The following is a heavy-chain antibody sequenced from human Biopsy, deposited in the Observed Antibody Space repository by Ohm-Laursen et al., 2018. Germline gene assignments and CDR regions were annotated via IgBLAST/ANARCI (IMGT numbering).Heavy chain of an antibody. V-gene: IGHV3-21*06. CDR1: GFTFSSYW. Sequence: SLRLSCAASGFTFSSYWMNWVRQAPGKGLEWVSSISASSSYIHYADSVKGRFTVSRDNAKNSLYLQMNSLRAADTAIYYCATELLPPGVGGPWLDSWGQGTPVTVSS. CDR2: ISASSSYI. J-gene: IGHJ5*01. D-gene: IGHD3-16*01. CDR3: ATELLPPGVGGPWLDS.